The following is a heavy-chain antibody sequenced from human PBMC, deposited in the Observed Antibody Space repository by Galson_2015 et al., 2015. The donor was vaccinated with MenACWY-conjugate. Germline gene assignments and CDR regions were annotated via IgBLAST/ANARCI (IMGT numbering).Heavy chain of an antibody. Sequence: QSGAEVNKPGASVKVSCTASGYTFTSYGISWVRQAPGQGLEWMGWISAYNGNTNYAQKLQGRVTMTTDTSTSTAYMELRSLRSDDTAVYYCARGVTMVRGVIIAAFDIWGQGTMVTVSS. CDR2: ISAYNGNT. D-gene: IGHD3-10*01. CDR3: ARGVTMVRGVIIAAFDI. CDR1: GYTFTSYG. J-gene: IGHJ3*02. V-gene: IGHV1-18*01.